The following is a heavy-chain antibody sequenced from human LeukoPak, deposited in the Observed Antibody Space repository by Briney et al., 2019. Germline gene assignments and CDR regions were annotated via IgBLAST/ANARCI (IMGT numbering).Heavy chain of an antibody. D-gene: IGHD4-17*01. CDR3: ARRGYGENWYFDL. V-gene: IGHV5-51*01. Sequence: RGESLKISCKGSGYSFTTYWIGWVRQLPGKGLEWMGIIYPGDSDTKYSPSFQGQVTISADKSISTAYLQWSSLKASDTAMYYCARRGYGENWYFDLWGRGTLVTVSS. CDR2: IYPGDSDT. CDR1: GYSFTTYW. J-gene: IGHJ2*01.